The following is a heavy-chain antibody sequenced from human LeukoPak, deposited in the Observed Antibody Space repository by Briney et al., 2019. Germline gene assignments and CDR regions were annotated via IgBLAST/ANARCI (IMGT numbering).Heavy chain of an antibody. V-gene: IGHV4-31*03. J-gene: IGHJ4*02. CDR2: IYYSGST. Sequence: PSQTLSLTCTVSGGSISSGGYYWSWIRQHPGKGLEWIGYIYYSGSTNYNPSLKSRVTISVDTSKNQFSLKLSSVTAADTAVYYCARDVTYYYGSGRGYFDYWGQGTLVTVSS. CDR3: ARDVTYYYGSGRGYFDY. CDR1: GGSISSGGYY. D-gene: IGHD3-10*01.